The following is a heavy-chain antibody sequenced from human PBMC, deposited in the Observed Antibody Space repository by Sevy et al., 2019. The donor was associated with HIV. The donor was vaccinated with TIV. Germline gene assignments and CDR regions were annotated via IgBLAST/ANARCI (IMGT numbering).Heavy chain of an antibody. Sequence: SETLSLTCTVSGISISNYYWTWIRQPPGKGLEWIGYIYYTGSSDSNPSLKSLVTTSVDTSKNQFSLKLSSVTAADTAIYYCARGGPNQQQLDYFDSWGQGILVTVSS. D-gene: IGHD6-13*01. J-gene: IGHJ4*02. CDR1: GISISNYY. CDR2: IYYTGSS. CDR3: ARGGPNQQQLDYFDS. V-gene: IGHV4-59*01.